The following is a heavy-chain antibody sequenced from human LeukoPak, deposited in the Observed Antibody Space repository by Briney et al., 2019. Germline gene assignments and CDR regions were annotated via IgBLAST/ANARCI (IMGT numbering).Heavy chain of an antibody. V-gene: IGHV4-59*01. J-gene: IGHJ4*02. Sequence: PSETLSLTCAVYGGSFSGYYWSWIRQPPGKGLEWIGYIYYSGSTNYNPSLKSRVTISVDTSKNQFSLKLSSVTAADTAVYYCARGQTDYDFWSGPLYWGQGTLVTVSS. CDR3: ARGQTDYDFWSGPLY. CDR2: IYYSGST. CDR1: GGSFSGYY. D-gene: IGHD3-3*01.